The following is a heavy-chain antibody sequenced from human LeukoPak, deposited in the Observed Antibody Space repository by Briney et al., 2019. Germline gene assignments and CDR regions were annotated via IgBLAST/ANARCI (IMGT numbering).Heavy chain of an antibody. CDR3: AFGGGTTGLFDY. V-gene: IGHV3-48*04. D-gene: IGHD1-1*01. J-gene: IGHJ4*02. CDR1: GFTFGSFS. Sequence: PGGSLRLSCAASGFTFGSFSMSWVRQAPGKGLEGFSYISSSSDTIYCADSVEGRFTISRDNAKNSLYLQMNSLRAEDTAVYYCAFGGGTTGLFDYWGQGTLVTVSS. CDR2: ISSSSDTI.